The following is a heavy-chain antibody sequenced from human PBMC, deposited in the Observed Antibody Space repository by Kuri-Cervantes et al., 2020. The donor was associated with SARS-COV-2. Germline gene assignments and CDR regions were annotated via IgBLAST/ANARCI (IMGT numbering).Heavy chain of an antibody. J-gene: IGHJ3*02. CDR1: GFTFSSYS. CDR3: ARDSEVVVAPSAFDI. CDR2: ISSSSSYI. D-gene: IGHD2-15*01. V-gene: IGHV3-21*01. Sequence: GESLKISCAASGFTFSSYSMNWVRQAPGKGLEWVSSISSSSSYIYYADSVKGRFTISRDNAKNSLYLQMNSLRAEDTAAYYCARDSEVVVAPSAFDIWGQGTMVTVSS.